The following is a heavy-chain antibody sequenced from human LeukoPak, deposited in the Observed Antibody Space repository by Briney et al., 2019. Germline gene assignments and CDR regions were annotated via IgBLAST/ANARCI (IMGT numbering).Heavy chain of an antibody. CDR3: ARGALRYSYGHFDY. J-gene: IGHJ4*02. V-gene: IGHV3-30*04. CDR1: GFTFSSYA. Sequence: GGSLRLSCAASGFTFSSYAMHWVRQAPGKGLEWVAVISYDGSNKYYADSVKGRFTISRDNSKNTLYLQMNSLRAEDTVVYYCARGALRYSYGHFDYWGQGTLVTVTS. D-gene: IGHD5-18*01. CDR2: ISYDGSNK.